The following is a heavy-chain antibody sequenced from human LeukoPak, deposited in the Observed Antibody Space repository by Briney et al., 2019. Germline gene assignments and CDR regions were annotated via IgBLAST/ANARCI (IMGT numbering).Heavy chain of an antibody. CDR3: ARAGSSGWDYYFDY. V-gene: IGHV1-18*01. Sequence: ASVKVSCKASGYTFTNYGISWVRQAPGQGLEWMGWVSTYNIDTSSAQKFQGRVTMTTDTSTTTAYMELRSLRSDDTAVYYCARAGSSGWDYYFDYWGQGTLVTVSS. CDR1: GYTFTNYG. J-gene: IGHJ4*02. CDR2: VSTYNIDT. D-gene: IGHD6-19*01.